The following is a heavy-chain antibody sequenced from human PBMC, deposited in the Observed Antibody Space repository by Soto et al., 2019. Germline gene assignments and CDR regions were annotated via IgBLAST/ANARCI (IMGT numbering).Heavy chain of an antibody. CDR3: ARLVVTAINYYYGMDV. V-gene: IGHV1-69*04. D-gene: IGHD2-21*02. Sequence: ASVKVSCKASGYTFSSYAISWVRQAPGQGLEWMGRIIPILGIANYAQKFQGRVTITADKSTSTAYMELSSLRSEDTAVYYCARLVVTAINYYYGMDVWGQGTTVTVSS. CDR2: IIPILGIA. J-gene: IGHJ6*02. CDR1: GYTFSSYA.